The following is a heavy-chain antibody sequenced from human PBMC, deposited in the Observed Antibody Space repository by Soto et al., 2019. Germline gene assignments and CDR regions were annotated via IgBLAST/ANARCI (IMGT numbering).Heavy chain of an antibody. CDR2: TSGGVGST. D-gene: IGHD6-19*01. CDR1: GFTFNSSA. V-gene: IGHV3-23*01. CDR3: AKGRYRIGWYDPDFDY. Sequence: EVQLLEAGGGLVQPGGSLRLSCAASGFTFNSSAMSWVRQAPGKGLEWVSTTSGGVGSTYYADSVKGRFTISRDNSKNTLYLQMNSLRADDTAVYYCAKGRYRIGWYDPDFDYWGQGTLVTVSS. J-gene: IGHJ4*02.